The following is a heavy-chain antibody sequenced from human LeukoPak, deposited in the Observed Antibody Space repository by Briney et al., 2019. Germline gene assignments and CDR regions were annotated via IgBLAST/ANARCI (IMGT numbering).Heavy chain of an antibody. J-gene: IGHJ5*02. CDR2: ISAYNGNT. V-gene: IGHV1-18*01. Sequence: ASVKVSCKASGYTFTSYGISWVRQAPGQGLEWMGWISAYNGNTNYAQKLQGRVTMTTDTSTSTAYMELRSLRSADTAVYYCARVPRGSSSWYESWFDTWGQGTLVTVSS. D-gene: IGHD6-13*01. CDR1: GYTFTSYG. CDR3: ARVPRGSSSWYESWFDT.